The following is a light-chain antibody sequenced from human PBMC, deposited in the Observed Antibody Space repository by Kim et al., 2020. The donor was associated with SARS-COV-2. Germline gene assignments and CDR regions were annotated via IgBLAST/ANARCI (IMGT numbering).Light chain of an antibody. V-gene: IGKV1-33*01. J-gene: IGKJ4*01. Sequence: SVGDRITITCQASDDIGNYLNWYQQRLGKAPKLLVYDASNLEAGVSSRFSGSGSGTDFSLTISGLQPEDFATYYCQHYSALLSVTFGGGTKVDIK. CDR1: DDIGNY. CDR3: QHYSALLSVT. CDR2: DAS.